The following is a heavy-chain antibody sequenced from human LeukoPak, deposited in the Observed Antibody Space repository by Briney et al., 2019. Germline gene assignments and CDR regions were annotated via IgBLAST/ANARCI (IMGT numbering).Heavy chain of an antibody. V-gene: IGHV3-48*01. CDR1: GFTFSSYW. J-gene: IGHJ6*02. D-gene: IGHD4-17*01. CDR2: ISSSSSTI. Sequence: PGGSLRLSCAASGFTFSSYWMHWVRQAPGKGLEWVSYISSSSSTIYYADSVKGRFTISRDNAKNSLYLQMNSLRAEDTAVYYCASGDYGHYYYGMDVWGQGTTVTVSS. CDR3: ASGDYGHYYYGMDV.